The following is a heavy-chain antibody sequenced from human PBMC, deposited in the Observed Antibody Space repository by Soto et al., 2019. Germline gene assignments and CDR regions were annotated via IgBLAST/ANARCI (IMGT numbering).Heavy chain of an antibody. Sequence: ASVEISCKAPGYNFASNTITWVRQAPGQGLEWMGSISPYNGNTKYAPSFQGRVAMTTDTSTNTAHMELTRLRSDDTAVYYCAREDFRRSCGTSTCPNWFDPWGQGTPVTVSS. CDR2: ISPYNGNT. CDR3: AREDFRRSCGTSTCPNWFDP. V-gene: IGHV1-18*04. CDR1: GYNFASNT. D-gene: IGHD2-2*01. J-gene: IGHJ5*02.